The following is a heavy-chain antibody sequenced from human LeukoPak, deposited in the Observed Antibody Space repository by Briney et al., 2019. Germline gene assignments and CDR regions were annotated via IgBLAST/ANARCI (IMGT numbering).Heavy chain of an antibody. CDR3: AKDARRTSGWYFFDY. CDR1: GFAFSSQA. V-gene: IGHV3-23*01. D-gene: IGHD6-19*01. J-gene: IGHJ4*02. CDR2: ISDSGSIT. Sequence: AGGSLRLSCAASGFAFSSQAMGWVRQAPGKGLEWVSVISDSGSITYYADSVKGRFTISRDNSKNTLFLQMNSLRVEDTAVYYCAKDARRTSGWYFFDYWGQRTLVTVSS.